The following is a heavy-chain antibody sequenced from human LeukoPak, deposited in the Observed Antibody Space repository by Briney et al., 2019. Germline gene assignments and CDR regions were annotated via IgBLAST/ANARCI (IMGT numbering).Heavy chain of an antibody. CDR2: INPNSGGT. Sequence: ASVKVSCKASGYTFTGYYMHWVRQAPGQGLEWMGWINPNSGGTNYAQKFQGRVTMTRDTSISTAYMELSRLRSDDTAVYYCARNYYDSGGYYQNWFDPWGQGTLVTVSS. V-gene: IGHV1-2*02. D-gene: IGHD3-22*01. J-gene: IGHJ5*02. CDR3: ARNYYDSGGYYQNWFDP. CDR1: GYTFTGYY.